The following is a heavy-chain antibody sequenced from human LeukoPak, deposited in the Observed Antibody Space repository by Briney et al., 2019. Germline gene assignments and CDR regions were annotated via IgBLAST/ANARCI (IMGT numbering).Heavy chain of an antibody. J-gene: IGHJ4*02. D-gene: IGHD2-15*01. CDR3: AKVDCSGGSCYYPDY. CDR2: ISGSGGST. CDR1: GLTFSSYE. V-gene: IGHV3-23*01. Sequence: GGSLRLSCAASGLTFSSYEMNWVRQAPGRGLEWVSAISGSGGSTYYADSVKGRFTISRDNSKNTLYLQMNSLRAEDAAVYYCAKVDCSGGSCYYPDYWGQGTLVTVSS.